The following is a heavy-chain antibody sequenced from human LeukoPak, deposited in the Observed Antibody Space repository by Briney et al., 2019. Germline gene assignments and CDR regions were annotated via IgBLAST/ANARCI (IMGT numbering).Heavy chain of an antibody. CDR3: ARDAVLIGLDY. Sequence: GGSLRLSCAASGCTFSSYSMNWVRQAPGKGLEWVSSISSSSSYIYYADSVKGRFTISRDNAKNSLYLQMNSLRAEDTAVYYCARDAVLIGLDYWGQGTLVTVSS. CDR1: GCTFSSYS. J-gene: IGHJ4*02. CDR2: ISSSSSYI. V-gene: IGHV3-21*01.